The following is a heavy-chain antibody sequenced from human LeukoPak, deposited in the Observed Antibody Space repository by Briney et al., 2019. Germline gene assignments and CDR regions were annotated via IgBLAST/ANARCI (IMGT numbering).Heavy chain of an antibody. Sequence: GGSLRLSCAASGFTFSSYSMNWVRQAPGKGLEWVSYISSSSSTIYYADSVKGRFTISRDNAKNSLYLQMNSLRAEDTAVYYCAREPPRRRLLDTAMENDYWGQGTLVTVSS. CDR2: ISSSSSTI. CDR1: GFTFSSYS. J-gene: IGHJ4*02. V-gene: IGHV3-48*04. CDR3: AREPPRRRLLDTAMENDY. D-gene: IGHD5-18*01.